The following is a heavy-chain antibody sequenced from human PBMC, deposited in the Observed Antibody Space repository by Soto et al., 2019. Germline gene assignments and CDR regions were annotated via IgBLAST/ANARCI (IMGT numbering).Heavy chain of an antibody. V-gene: IGHV4-34*01. D-gene: IGHD2-2*01. Sequence: QVQLQQWGAGLLKPSETLSLTCAVYGGSFSGYYWSWIRQPPGKGLEWIGEINHSGSTNYNPSLXRXXXXSVXQRKNQFSLKLSXATXAXKAVYYCARGVRLVVPAAMWYSSSGKTNYYYYGMDVWGQGTTVTVSS. CDR2: INHSGST. CDR3: ARGVRLVVPAAMWYSSSGKTNYYYYGMDV. J-gene: IGHJ6*02. CDR1: GGSFSGYY.